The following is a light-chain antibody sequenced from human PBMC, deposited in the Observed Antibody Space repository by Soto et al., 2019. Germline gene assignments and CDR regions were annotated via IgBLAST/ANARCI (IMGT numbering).Light chain of an antibody. V-gene: IGKV3-20*01. Sequence: EIVLTQSPGTLSMSPGERATLSCRASQSVSNNYLAWHQQKPGQAPRLLIFAAPSRATGIPDRFSGSGSGTDFTLTISRLEAEDFAMYYCQQYDTYSPRLAFGGGTTVEIK. CDR3: QQYDTYSPRLA. CDR2: AAP. J-gene: IGKJ4*01. CDR1: QSVSNNY.